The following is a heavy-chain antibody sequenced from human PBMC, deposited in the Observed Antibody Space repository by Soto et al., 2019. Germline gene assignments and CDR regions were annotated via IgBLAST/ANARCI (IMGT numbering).Heavy chain of an antibody. CDR3: AKDYGSGSYGFDAFDI. J-gene: IGHJ3*02. CDR1: GFTFDDYA. D-gene: IGHD3-10*01. CDR2: ISWNSGSI. Sequence: GGSLRLSCAASGFTFDDYAMHWVRQAPGKGLERVSGISWNSGSIGYADSVKGRFTISRDNAKNSLYLQMNSLRAEDTALYYCAKDYGSGSYGFDAFDIWGQGTMVTVSS. V-gene: IGHV3-9*01.